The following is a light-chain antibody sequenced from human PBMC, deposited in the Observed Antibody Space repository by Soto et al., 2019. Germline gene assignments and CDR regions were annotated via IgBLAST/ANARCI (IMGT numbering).Light chain of an antibody. J-gene: IGLJ3*02. CDR1: SSNIGAGYD. CDR2: GNS. CDR3: QSYDSSLRGWV. Sequence: QSVLTQPPSLSGAPGQRVTISCTGSSSNIGAGYDVHWYQQLPGTAPKLLIYGNSNRPSGVPDRFSGSKSGTSASLAITGVRGEDVADYCCQSYDSSLRGWVFGGGTQLTVL. V-gene: IGLV1-40*01.